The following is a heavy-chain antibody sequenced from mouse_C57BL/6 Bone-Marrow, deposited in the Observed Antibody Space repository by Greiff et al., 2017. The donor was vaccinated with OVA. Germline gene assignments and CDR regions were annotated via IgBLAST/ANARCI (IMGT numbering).Heavy chain of an antibody. V-gene: IGHV1-64*01. J-gene: IGHJ3*01. Sequence: QVHVKQPGAELVKPGASVKLSCKASGYTFTSYWMHWVKQRPGQGLEWIGMIHPNSGSTNYNEKFKSKATLTVDKSSSTAYMQLSSLTSEDSAVYYCARTHYYGSSYVGFAYWGQGTLVTVSA. D-gene: IGHD1-1*01. CDR3: ARTHYYGSSYVGFAY. CDR2: IHPNSGST. CDR1: GYTFTSYW.